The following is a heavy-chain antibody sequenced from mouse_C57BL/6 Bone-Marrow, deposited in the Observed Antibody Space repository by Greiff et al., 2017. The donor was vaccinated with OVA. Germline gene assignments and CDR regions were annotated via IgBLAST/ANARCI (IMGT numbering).Heavy chain of an antibody. D-gene: IGHD2-4*01. CDR1: GYTFTSYW. CDR3: ARRGLYYDYFY. Sequence: QVQLQQSGAELVKPGASVKMSCKASGYTFTSYWITWVKQRPGQGLEWIGDIYPGSGSTNYNEKFKSKATLTVDTSSSTAYMQLSSLTSEDSAVYYCARRGLYYDYFYWGQGTTLTVSS. CDR2: IYPGSGST. J-gene: IGHJ2*01. V-gene: IGHV1-55*01.